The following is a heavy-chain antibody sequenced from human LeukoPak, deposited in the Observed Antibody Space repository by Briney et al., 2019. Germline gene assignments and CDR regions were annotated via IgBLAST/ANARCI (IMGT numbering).Heavy chain of an antibody. D-gene: IGHD4-23*01. V-gene: IGHV3-7*01. CDR3: ASRNYGGSPIPLDY. Sequence: GGSLRLSCAVSGFTFSNYWMTWVRQTPGKGLEWVASIKQDGSEKYYVDSVKGRFTISRDNAKNSLYLQMNSLRAEDPAVYYCASRNYGGSPIPLDYWGQGTLVTVSS. J-gene: IGHJ4*02. CDR1: GFTFSNYW. CDR2: IKQDGSEK.